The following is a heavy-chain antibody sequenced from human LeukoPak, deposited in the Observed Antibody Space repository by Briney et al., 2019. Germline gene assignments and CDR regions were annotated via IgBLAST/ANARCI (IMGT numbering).Heavy chain of an antibody. CDR2: MNSNSGNT. CDR1: GYTFTSYD. V-gene: IGHV1-8*01. D-gene: IGHD1-1*01. J-gene: IGHJ4*02. Sequence: ASVKVSCTASGYTFTSYDINWVRQATGQGLEWMGWMNSNSGNTGYAQKFQGRVTMTRNTSISTAYMELSSLRSEDTAVYYCARGHPLYNSNEHTDYWGQGTLVTVSS. CDR3: ARGHPLYNSNEHTDY.